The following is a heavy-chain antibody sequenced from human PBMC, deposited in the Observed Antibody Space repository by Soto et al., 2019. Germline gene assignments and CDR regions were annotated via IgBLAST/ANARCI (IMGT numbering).Heavy chain of an antibody. Sequence: PGESLKISCKGSGYSFTSYWIGWVRQMPGKGLEWMGIIYPSNSDTRYSPSFQGQVTISADTSISTAYLEWSSLKASDTAIYYCARHVYYDVLKKNYWGQGTLVTVSS. CDR2: IYPSNSDT. CDR3: ARHVYYDVLKKNY. D-gene: IGHD3-9*01. CDR1: GYSFTSYW. J-gene: IGHJ4*02. V-gene: IGHV5-51*01.